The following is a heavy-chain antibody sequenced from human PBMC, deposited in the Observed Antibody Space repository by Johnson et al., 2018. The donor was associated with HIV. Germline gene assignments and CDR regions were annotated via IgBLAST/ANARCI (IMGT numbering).Heavy chain of an antibody. CDR2: ISYDGSNK. Sequence: QVQLVESGGGVVQPGRSLRLSCAASGFTFSSYGMHWVRQAPGKGLEWVAVISYDGSNKYYADSVKGRFTISRDNSKNTLYLQMHSLRPEDTAVYYCARAITIFGVGGAFDLWGQGTMVTVSS. D-gene: IGHD3-3*01. J-gene: IGHJ3*01. V-gene: IGHV3-30*03. CDR1: GFTFSSYG. CDR3: ARAITIFGVGGAFDL.